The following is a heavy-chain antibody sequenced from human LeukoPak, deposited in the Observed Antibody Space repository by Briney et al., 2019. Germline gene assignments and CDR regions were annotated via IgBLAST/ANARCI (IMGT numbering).Heavy chain of an antibody. D-gene: IGHD3-10*01. Sequence: PGGSLRLSCAAFGFTFSSYWMSWVRQAPGKGLEWVANIKQDGSEKYYVDSVKGRFTISRDNAKNSLYLQMNSLRAEDTAVYYCAGDRGRDYFDYWGQGTLVTVSS. J-gene: IGHJ4*02. CDR1: GFTFSSYW. CDR3: AGDRGRDYFDY. V-gene: IGHV3-7*01. CDR2: IKQDGSEK.